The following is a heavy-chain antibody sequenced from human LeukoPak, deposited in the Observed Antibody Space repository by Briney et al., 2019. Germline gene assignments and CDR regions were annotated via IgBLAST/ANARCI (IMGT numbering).Heavy chain of an antibody. CDR2: ISTSSIYI. J-gene: IGHJ4*02. Sequence: GSLRLSCAASGFTFSSYSMNWVRQAPGKGLEWVSFISTSSIYIYYADSVKGRFTISRDNSKNTLYLQMNSLRAEDTAVYYCARDERLLSFLKWGQGTLVTVSS. V-gene: IGHV3-21*04. CDR3: ARDERLLSFLK. CDR1: GFTFSSYS. D-gene: IGHD3-3*01.